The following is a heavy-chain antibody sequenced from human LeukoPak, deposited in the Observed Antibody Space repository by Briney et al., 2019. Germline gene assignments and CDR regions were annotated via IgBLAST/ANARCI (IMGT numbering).Heavy chain of an antibody. V-gene: IGHV3-15*01. CDR3: TTDPPSVGYFDY. Sequence: GGSLRLSCAAPGFSFSSYSMNWVRQAPGRGLEWVGRIKSKTDGGTTDYAAPVKGRFTISRDDSKNTLYLQMNSLKTEDTAVYYCTTDPPSVGYFDYWGQGTLVTVSS. J-gene: IGHJ4*02. CDR2: IKSKTDGGTT. CDR1: GFSFSSYS. D-gene: IGHD1-26*01.